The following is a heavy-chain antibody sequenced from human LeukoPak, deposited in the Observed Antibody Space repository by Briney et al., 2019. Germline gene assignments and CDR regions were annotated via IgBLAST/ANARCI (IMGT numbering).Heavy chain of an antibody. V-gene: IGHV3-23*01. CDR1: GVTFSSSA. Sequence: GGSLRLSCAASGVTFSSSAMSWVRQAPGKGLEWVSAISNNGGYTYYADSVQGRFTISRDNSKSTLCLQMNSLRAEDTAVYYCAKQLGYCSDGSCYFPYWGLGTLVTVSS. D-gene: IGHD2-15*01. J-gene: IGHJ4*02. CDR3: AKQLGYCSDGSCYFPY. CDR2: ISNNGGYT.